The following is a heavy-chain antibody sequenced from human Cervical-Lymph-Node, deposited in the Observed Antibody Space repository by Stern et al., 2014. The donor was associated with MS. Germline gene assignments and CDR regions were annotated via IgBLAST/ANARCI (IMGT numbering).Heavy chain of an antibody. CDR1: GDTFIKVG. V-gene: IGHV1-69*01. D-gene: IGHD1-1*01. CDR2: IIPLFGTT. J-gene: IGHJ6*02. Sequence: VQLVESGAEVKKPGSSVKVSCTASGDTFIKVGISWVRQAPGQGLEWMGGIIPLFGTTHYGQKFQGRLTINADESATTVYMELSSLRFEDTAVYYCARDNDDHGMDVWGQGTTVTVS. CDR3: ARDNDDHGMDV.